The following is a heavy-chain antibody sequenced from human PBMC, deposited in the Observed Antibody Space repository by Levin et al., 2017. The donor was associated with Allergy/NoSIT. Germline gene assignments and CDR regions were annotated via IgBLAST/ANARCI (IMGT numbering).Heavy chain of an antibody. Sequence: SETLSLTCAVSGGSLSSNNWWTWVRQPPGKGLEWIGEIYHSGSTNYNPSLKGRVTMSVDKSKNQFSLKLNSVTAADTAVYYCARESPSEGGMDVWGQGTTVTVSS. CDR2: IYHSGST. V-gene: IGHV4-4*02. CDR3: ARESPSEGGMDV. CDR1: GGSLSSNNW. J-gene: IGHJ6*02.